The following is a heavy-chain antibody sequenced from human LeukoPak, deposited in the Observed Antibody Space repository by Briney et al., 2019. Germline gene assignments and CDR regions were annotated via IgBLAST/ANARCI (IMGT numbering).Heavy chain of an antibody. D-gene: IGHD3-10*01. V-gene: IGHV4-34*01. CDR1: GGSISSYY. J-gene: IGHJ6*03. CDR2: INHSGST. CDR3: ARALPGRYYYYMDV. Sequence: SETLSLTCTVSGGSISSYYWSWIRQPPGKGPEWIGEINHSGSTNYNPSLKSRVTISVDTSKNQFSLKLSSVTAADTAVYYCARALPGRYYYYMDVWGKGTTVTVSS.